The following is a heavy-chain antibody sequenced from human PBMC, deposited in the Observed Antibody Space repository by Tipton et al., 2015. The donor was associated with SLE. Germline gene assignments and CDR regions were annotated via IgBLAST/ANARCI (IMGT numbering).Heavy chain of an antibody. V-gene: IGHV4-39*07. D-gene: IGHD7-27*01. Sequence: TLSLTCTVSGGSITSSSYFWGWIRQSPGKGLEWIGNINTGGGTYRNPSLMSRVTISVDTSKTQFSLIVTSVTAADTAVYYCVRGPWAYYYYMDVWGKGTKVPVS. CDR1: GGSITSSSYF. CDR3: VRGPWAYYYYMDV. CDR2: INTGGGT. J-gene: IGHJ6*03.